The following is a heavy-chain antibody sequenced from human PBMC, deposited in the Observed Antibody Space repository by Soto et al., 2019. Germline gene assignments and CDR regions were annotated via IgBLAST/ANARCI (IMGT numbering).Heavy chain of an antibody. J-gene: IGHJ4*02. D-gene: IGHD3-22*01. CDR2: IIPIFGTA. Sequence: SVQVSFKASRGTFISYAISWVRQAPGQGLEWMGGIIPIFGTANYAQKFQGRVTITADESTSTAYMELSSLRSEDTAVYYCAIGPTRASSGLIDNWGQGTLVTVSS. CDR3: AIGPTRASSGLIDN. V-gene: IGHV1-69*13. CDR1: RGTFISYA.